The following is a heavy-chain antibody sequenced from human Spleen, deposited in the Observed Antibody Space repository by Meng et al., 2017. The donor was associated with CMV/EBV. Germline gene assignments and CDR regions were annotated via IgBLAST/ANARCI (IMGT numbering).Heavy chain of an antibody. J-gene: IGHJ4*02. Sequence: GSLRLSCTVSGGSISSYFWTWIRQPPGKGLEWIGTIYYGGSTYYNPSLESRVTISVDTSKNQFSLKLSSVTAADTAVYYCAHGDYVDYWGQGTLVTVSS. CDR1: GGSISSYF. D-gene: IGHD4-17*01. CDR3: AHGDYVDY. CDR2: IYYGGST. V-gene: IGHV4-59*04.